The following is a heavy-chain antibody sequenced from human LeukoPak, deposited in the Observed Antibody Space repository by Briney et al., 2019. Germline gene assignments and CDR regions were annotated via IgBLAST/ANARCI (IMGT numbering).Heavy chain of an antibody. J-gene: IGHJ4*02. D-gene: IGHD6-19*01. CDR3: AKGHRSSSSFFDS. Sequence: SGGSLRLSCAAFSGFAMSWVRQAPGKGLEWVSAINGRGDDTYYPDSVKGRFTISRDNSNNTLYLQMNSLRAEDTAVYYCAKGHRSSSSFFDSWGQGILVTVSS. V-gene: IGHV3-23*01. CDR2: INGRGDDT. CDR1: SGFA.